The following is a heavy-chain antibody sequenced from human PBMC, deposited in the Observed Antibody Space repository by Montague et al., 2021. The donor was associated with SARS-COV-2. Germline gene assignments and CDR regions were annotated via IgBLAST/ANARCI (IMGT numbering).Heavy chain of an antibody. CDR3: ARRPGTFGAAFDI. Sequence: SETLSLTCTVSGGSISSDSFYWGWLRHPPGKGLEWIGLIYHSGGTYNGPSLKRRFSISVDTSKNQFSLKVTSVTAADTAVYYCARRPGTFGAAFDIWGLGTMVTVSS. D-gene: IGHD3-10*01. V-gene: IGHV4-39*01. CDR1: GGSISSDSFY. CDR2: IYHSGGT. J-gene: IGHJ3*02.